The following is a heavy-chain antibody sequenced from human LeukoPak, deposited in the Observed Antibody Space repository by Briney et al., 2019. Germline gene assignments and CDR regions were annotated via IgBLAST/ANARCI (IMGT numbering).Heavy chain of an antibody. V-gene: IGHV3-33*06. CDR2: IWYDGSNK. CDR1: GFTFSSYG. Sequence: PGGSLRLSCAASGFTFSSYGMHWVRQAPGKGLEWVSLIWYDGSNKYYADSVKGRFTISRDNSKNTLYLQMNSLRAEDTAVYYCAKHGSGRYFDYWGQGTLVTVSS. J-gene: IGHJ4*02. D-gene: IGHD6-19*01. CDR3: AKHGSGRYFDY.